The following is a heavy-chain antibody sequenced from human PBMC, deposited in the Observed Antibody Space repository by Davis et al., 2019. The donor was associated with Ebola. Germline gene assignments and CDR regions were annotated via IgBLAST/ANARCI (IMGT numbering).Heavy chain of an antibody. CDR2: IYYSGST. Sequence: MPSETLSLTCTVSGGSISSYYWGWIRQPPGKGLEWIGSIYYSGSTYYNPSLKSRVTISVDTSKNQFSLKLSSVTAADTAVYYCAREGGIVVVPAAIRYYYGMDVWGQGTTVTVSS. J-gene: IGHJ6*02. D-gene: IGHD2-2*02. V-gene: IGHV4-39*02. CDR3: AREGGIVVVPAAIRYYYGMDV. CDR1: GGSISSYY.